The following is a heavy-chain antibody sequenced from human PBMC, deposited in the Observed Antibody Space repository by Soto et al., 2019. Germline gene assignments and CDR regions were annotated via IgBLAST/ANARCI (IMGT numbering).Heavy chain of an antibody. CDR1: GGSISSGGYS. V-gene: IGHV4-30-2*01. D-gene: IGHD5-12*01. J-gene: IGHJ5*02. CDR2: IYHSGST. CDR3: VGSIGAFWFDP. Sequence: PSETRSLTCTVSGGSISSGGYSWSWIRQPPGKGLEWIGYIYHSGSTYYNPSLKSRVTISVDRSKNQFSLKLSSVTAADTAVYYCVGSIGAFWFDPWGQGTLVTVSS.